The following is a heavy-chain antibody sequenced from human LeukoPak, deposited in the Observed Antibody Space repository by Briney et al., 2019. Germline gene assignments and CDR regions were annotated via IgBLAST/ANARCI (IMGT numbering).Heavy chain of an antibody. J-gene: IGHJ4*02. CDR1: GGTFSSYA. V-gene: IGHV1-2*02. D-gene: IGHD3-3*01. CDR3: ASTIFGVVIMGY. Sequence: ASVKVSCKASGGTFSSYAISWVRQAPGQGLEWMGWINPNSGGTNYAQKFQGRVTMTRDTSISTAYMELRSLRSDDTAVYYCASTIFGVVIMGYWGQGTLVTVSS. CDR2: INPNSGGT.